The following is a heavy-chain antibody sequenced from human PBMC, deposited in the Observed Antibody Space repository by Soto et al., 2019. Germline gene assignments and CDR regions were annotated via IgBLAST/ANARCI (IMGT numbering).Heavy chain of an antibody. V-gene: IGHV3-21*04. CDR3: AGANWPGYTLAWPHY. CDR1: GFTFSSHS. CDR2: ISSSSSYI. D-gene: IGHD5-12*01. Sequence: GGTLRLSCAASGFTFSSHSMNWVGQAPGKGLEWGSSISSSSSYIYYAVSVKGRFTISRDSAKNSLYLQMNSLRAADTAVYYWAGANWPGYTLAWPHYWGPGTMVTVYS. J-gene: IGHJ4*02.